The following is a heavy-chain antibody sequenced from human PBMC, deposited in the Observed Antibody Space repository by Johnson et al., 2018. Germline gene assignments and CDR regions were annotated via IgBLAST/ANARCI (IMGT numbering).Heavy chain of an antibody. CDR2: IYSGGST. V-gene: IGHV3-66*02. Sequence: VQLVESGGGLVQPGGSLRLSCAASGFSVSSNYMNWVRQAPGKGLEWVSVIYSGGSTYYADSVKGRFTISRDNSKNPLYLQMNSLRAEDTAVYYCAKGQSYYYGSGGYFRYSYYYMGVWGKGTPVTVS. D-gene: IGHD3-10*01. J-gene: IGHJ6*03. CDR1: GFSVSSNY. CDR3: AKGQSYYYGSGGYFRYSYYYMGV.